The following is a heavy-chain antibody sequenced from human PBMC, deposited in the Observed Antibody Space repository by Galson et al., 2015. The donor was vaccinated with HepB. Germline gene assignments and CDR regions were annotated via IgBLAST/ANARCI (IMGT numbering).Heavy chain of an antibody. CDR3: THSSYYDSSGVTFDY. J-gene: IGHJ4*02. Sequence: PALVKPTQTLTLTCTFSGFSLSTSGVGVGWIRQPPGKALEWLALIYWDDDKRYSPSLKSRLTITKDTSKNQVVLTMTNMDPVDTATYFCTHSSYYDSSGVTFDYWGQGTLVTVSS. V-gene: IGHV2-5*02. CDR2: IYWDDDK. CDR1: GFSLSTSGVG. D-gene: IGHD3-22*01.